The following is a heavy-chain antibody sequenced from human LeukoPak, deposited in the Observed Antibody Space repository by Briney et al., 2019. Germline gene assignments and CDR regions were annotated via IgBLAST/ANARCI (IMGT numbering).Heavy chain of an antibody. CDR1: GFTFSSYA. CDR3: ASAERGDAFDI. J-gene: IGHJ3*02. CDR2: ISYDGSNK. Sequence: PGGSLRLSCAASGFTFSSYAMHWVRQAPGKGLEWVAVISYDGSNKYYADSVKGRFTISRDNSKNTLYLQMNSLRAEDTAVYYCASAERGDAFDIWGQGTMVTVSS. V-gene: IGHV3-30*04.